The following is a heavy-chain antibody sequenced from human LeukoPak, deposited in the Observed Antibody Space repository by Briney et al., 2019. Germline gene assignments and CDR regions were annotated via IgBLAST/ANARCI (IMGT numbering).Heavy chain of an antibody. J-gene: IGHJ4*02. CDR1: GFTFDDYA. D-gene: IGHD3-16*02. V-gene: IGHV3-9*01. Sequence: PGRSLRLSCAASGFTFDDYAMHWVRQAPGKGLEWVSGISWNSGSIGYADSAKGRFTISRDNAKNSLYLQMNSLRAEDTALYYCAKDDYVWGSYRDGLFDYWGQGTLVTVSS. CDR2: ISWNSGSI. CDR3: AKDDYVWGSYRDGLFDY.